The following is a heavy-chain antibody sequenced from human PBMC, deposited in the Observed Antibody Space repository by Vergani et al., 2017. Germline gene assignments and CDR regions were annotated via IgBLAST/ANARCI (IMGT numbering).Heavy chain of an antibody. J-gene: IGHJ4*02. V-gene: IGHV4-30-4*08. CDR3: ARDRSRDGYNYAVDY. Sequence: QVQLQESGPGLVKPSQTLSLTCTVSGGSISSGDYYWSWIRQPPGKGLEWIGYIYYSGSTYYNPSLKSRVTISVDTSKNQYSLKLSSVTAADTAVYYCARDRSRDGYNYAVDYWGQGTLVTVSS. CDR1: GGSISSGDYY. CDR2: IYYSGST. D-gene: IGHD5-24*01.